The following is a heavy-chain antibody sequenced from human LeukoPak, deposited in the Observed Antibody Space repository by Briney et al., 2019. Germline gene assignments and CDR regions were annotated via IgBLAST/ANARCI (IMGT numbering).Heavy chain of an antibody. D-gene: IGHD2-2*02. CDR2: INAGNGNT. J-gene: IGHJ4*02. CDR3: ARGPTPDIVVVPAAIFYDY. V-gene: IGHV1-3*01. CDR1: GYTFTSYA. Sequence: ASVKVSCKASGYTFTSYAMHWVRQAPGQRLEWMGWINAGNGNTKYSQKFQGRVTITRDTSASTAYMELSSLRSEDTAVYYCARGPTPDIVVVPAAIFYDYWGQGTLATVSS.